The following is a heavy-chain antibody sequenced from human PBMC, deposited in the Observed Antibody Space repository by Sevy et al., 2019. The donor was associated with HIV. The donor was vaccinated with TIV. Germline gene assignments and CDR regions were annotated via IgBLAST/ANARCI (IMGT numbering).Heavy chain of an antibody. CDR2: IRYDGSNK. J-gene: IGHJ6*02. CDR1: GFTFSSYG. Sequence: GGSLRFSCAASGFTFSSYGMHWVRQAPGKGLEWVAFIRYDGSNKYYADSVKGRFTISRDNSKNTLYLQMNSLRAEDTAVYYCAKDIELVVVVAATPYYYYGMDVWGQGTTVTVSS. V-gene: IGHV3-30*02. D-gene: IGHD2-15*01. CDR3: AKDIELVVVVAATPYYYYGMDV.